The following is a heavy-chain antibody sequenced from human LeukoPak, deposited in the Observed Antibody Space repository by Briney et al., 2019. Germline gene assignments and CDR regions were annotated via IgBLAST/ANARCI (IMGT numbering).Heavy chain of an antibody. V-gene: IGHV3-53*01. CDR2: IYSGGST. D-gene: IGHD3-22*01. Sequence: GRSLRLSCAASGFTFSRYWMHSVRQAPGKGLEWVSVIYSGGSTYYTDSVKGRFTISRGNSKNTLYLQMNSLRAEDTAVYYCARGESALPMYYYDSMVALTNAFDIWGQGTMVTVSS. CDR3: ARGESALPMYYYDSMVALTNAFDI. CDR1: GFTFSRYW. J-gene: IGHJ3*02.